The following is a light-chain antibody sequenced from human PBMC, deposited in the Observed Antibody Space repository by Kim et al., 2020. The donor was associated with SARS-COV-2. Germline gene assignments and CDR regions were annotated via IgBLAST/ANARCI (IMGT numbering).Light chain of an antibody. CDR2: GAS. Sequence: APGERAPHSCRASHSDSHNLAWYYQKPGQAPGPLICGASTRATGVPARFSGSGSGTEFTLPISSLQSEDFAVYYCQQYDDWPLTFGGGTKVDIK. V-gene: IGKV3-15*01. CDR1: HSDSHN. CDR3: QQYDDWPLT. J-gene: IGKJ4*01.